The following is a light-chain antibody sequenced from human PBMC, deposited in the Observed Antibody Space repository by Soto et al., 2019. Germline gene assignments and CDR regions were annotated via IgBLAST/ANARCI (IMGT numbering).Light chain of an antibody. CDR2: DAS. CDR3: QQSYTTVYS. Sequence: DIQRTQSPCSLSAFVDERVSITCRASQSIVANLNWDRQKPGKAPTLLIYDASTLQSGVPSRFSGLGSGTDFALTITSLQPDDSATYYCQQSYTTVYSFGQGTKVDIK. V-gene: IGKV1-39*01. CDR1: QSIVAN. J-gene: IGKJ2*01.